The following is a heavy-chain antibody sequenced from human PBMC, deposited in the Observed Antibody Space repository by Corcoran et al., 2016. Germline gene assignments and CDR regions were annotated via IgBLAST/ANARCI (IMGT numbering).Heavy chain of an antibody. CDR3: ASSPTLGGLDV. Sequence: QVQLVQSGTEVKKPGSSVKVSCKASGGTFSSYAIHWVRQAPGQGLEWMGWIIPIFGTTSYTQKFQGRVTITADESTSTAYMELSSLTSDDTAVYYCASSPTLGGLDVWGQGTTIIVSS. D-gene: IGHD7-27*01. CDR1: GGTFSSYA. V-gene: IGHV1-69*01. CDR2: IIPIFGTT. J-gene: IGHJ6*02.